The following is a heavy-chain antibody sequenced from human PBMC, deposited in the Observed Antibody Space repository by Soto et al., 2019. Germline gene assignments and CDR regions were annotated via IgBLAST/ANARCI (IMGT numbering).Heavy chain of an antibody. D-gene: IGHD5-12*01. V-gene: IGHV3-66*01. Sequence: GGSLRLSCAASGFTVSSNYMSWVRQAPGKGLEWVSVIYSGGSTYYADSVKGRFTISRDNSKNTLYLQMNSLRAEDTAVYYCARLNYDYFYHYWGQGTLVTVSS. CDR3: ARLNYDYFYHY. CDR1: GFTVSSNY. CDR2: IYSGGST. J-gene: IGHJ4*02.